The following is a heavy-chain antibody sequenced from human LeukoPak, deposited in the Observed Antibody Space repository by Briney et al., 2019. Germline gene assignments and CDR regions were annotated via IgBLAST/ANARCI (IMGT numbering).Heavy chain of an antibody. CDR3: ARDLLRPSTSFYYYYYGMDV. Sequence: SETLSLTCTVSGGSISSYYWSWIRQPPGKGLEWIGYIYYSGSTNYNPSLKSRVTISVDTSKNQFSLKLSSVTAADTAVYYCARDLLRPSTSFYYYYYGMDVWGQGTTVAVSS. J-gene: IGHJ6*02. D-gene: IGHD4-17*01. V-gene: IGHV4-59*12. CDR1: GGSISSYY. CDR2: IYYSGST.